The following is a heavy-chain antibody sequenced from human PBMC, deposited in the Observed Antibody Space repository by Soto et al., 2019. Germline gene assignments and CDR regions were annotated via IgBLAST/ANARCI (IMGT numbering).Heavy chain of an antibody. V-gene: IGHV4-39*01. Sequence: PSETLSLACTVSGGFITRRNYYWGWIRQPPGKGLEWIGNIYYSGSTSYNPSLKSRVTISANTSKNHLSLALSSVTGAGTAVYYCARQNPLSGYGYGFRGYYFDFWGQGTLVTVSS. D-gene: IGHD6-19*01. CDR2: IYYSGST. J-gene: IGHJ4*02. CDR3: ARQNPLSGYGYGFRGYYFDF. CDR1: GGFITRRNYY.